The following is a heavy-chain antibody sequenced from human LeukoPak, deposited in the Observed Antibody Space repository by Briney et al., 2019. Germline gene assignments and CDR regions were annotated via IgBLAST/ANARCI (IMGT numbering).Heavy chain of an antibody. J-gene: IGHJ4*02. CDR1: GFTFSSYG. Sequence: PGGSLRLSCAASGFTFSSYGMHWARQAPGKGLEWVAVIWYDGSNKYYADSVKGRFTISRDNSKNTLYLQMNSLRAEDTAVYYCATGYYYDSSGYYYLDYWGQGTLVTVSS. CDR2: IWYDGSNK. V-gene: IGHV3-33*01. D-gene: IGHD3-22*01. CDR3: ATGYYYDSSGYYYLDY.